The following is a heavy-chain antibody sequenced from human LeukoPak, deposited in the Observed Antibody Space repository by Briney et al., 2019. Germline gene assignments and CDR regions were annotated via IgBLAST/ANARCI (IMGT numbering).Heavy chain of an antibody. V-gene: IGHV3-30*04. CDR3: ARQYNREAGDFDY. D-gene: IGHD1-14*01. CDR2: ISYDGSNK. Sequence: GRSLRLSCTTSGFIFSSFAMHWVRQAPGKGLERVAVISYDGSNKYYADSVKGRFTISRDNSKNTLYLQMNSLRAEDTAVYYCARQYNREAGDFDYWGQGTLVTVSS. CDR1: GFIFSSFA. J-gene: IGHJ4*02.